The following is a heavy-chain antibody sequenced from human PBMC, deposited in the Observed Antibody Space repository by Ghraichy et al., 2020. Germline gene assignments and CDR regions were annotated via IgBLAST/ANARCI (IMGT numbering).Heavy chain of an antibody. V-gene: IGHV4-59*01. J-gene: IGHJ4*02. CDR3: ARGHTYRGSRDY. Sequence: SETLSLTCAVSGGSISGYYWNWIRQPPGKGLEWIGFISDSGSAYYKSSLKSRVTISLDTSSKSFSLKMKSVTAADTAVYYCARGHTYRGSRDYWGQGTLVTVSS. CDR1: GGSISGYY. CDR2: ISDSGSA. D-gene: IGHD1-1*01.